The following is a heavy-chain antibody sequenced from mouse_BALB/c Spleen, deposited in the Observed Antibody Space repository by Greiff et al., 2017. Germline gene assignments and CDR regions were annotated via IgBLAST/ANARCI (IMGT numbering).Heavy chain of an antibody. Sequence: EVKLQESGGGLVQPGGSRKLSCAASGFTFSSFGMHWVRQAPEKGLEWVAYISSGSSTIYYADTVKGRFTISRDNPKNTLFLQMTSLRSEDTAMYYCAREGAYYYGSRDYFDYWGQGTTLTVSS. V-gene: IGHV5-17*02. CDR1: GFTFSSFG. D-gene: IGHD1-1*01. CDR2: ISSGSSTI. J-gene: IGHJ2*01. CDR3: AREGAYYYGSRDYFDY.